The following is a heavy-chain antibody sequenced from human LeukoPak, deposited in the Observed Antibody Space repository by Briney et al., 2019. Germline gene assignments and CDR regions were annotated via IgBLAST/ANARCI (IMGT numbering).Heavy chain of an antibody. CDR3: AKADYYDGSGHGVFQY. J-gene: IGHJ1*01. CDR2: IYSGGST. V-gene: IGHV3-66*01. CDR1: GFTVSSNY. Sequence: GSLRLSCAASGFTVSSNYMSWVRQAPGKGLEWVSVIYSGGSTYYADSVKGRFTISRDNSKNTLYLQMNSLRVEDTAVYYCAKADYYDGSGHGVFQYWGQGTLVTVSS. D-gene: IGHD3-22*01.